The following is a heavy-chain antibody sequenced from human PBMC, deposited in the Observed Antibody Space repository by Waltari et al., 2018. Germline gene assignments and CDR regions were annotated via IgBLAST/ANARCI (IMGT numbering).Heavy chain of an antibody. CDR2: IHRAGDT. CDR1: GFNVSTNF. Sequence: EVRLVESGGGLIQPGGSLRLSCAASGFNVSTNFLNWVRQAPGKGLEVVSSIHRAGDTYYADFGRGRFTISRDNSKNTVFLQMSGLRVEDSALYYCASDGDDYHDSNIYYPFAYWGQGTLVSVSS. J-gene: IGHJ4*02. V-gene: IGHV3-53*01. D-gene: IGHD3-22*01. CDR3: ASDGDDYHDSNIYYPFAY.